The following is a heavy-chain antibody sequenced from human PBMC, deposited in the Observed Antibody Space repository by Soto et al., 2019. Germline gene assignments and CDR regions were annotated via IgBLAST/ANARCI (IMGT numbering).Heavy chain of an antibody. J-gene: IGHJ4*02. CDR2: IKYSGTT. CDR1: GGSISSSRCH. Sequence: SETLSLTCTVSGGSISSSRCHWGWIRQHPGKGLEWIASIKYSGTTFYNPSLKSRVTLSVDTSKNQFALKLSSVTAADTAVYYCARPGGSGWFYFESWGQGSQVTVS. V-gene: IGHV4-39*01. CDR3: ARPGGSGWFYFES. D-gene: IGHD6-13*01.